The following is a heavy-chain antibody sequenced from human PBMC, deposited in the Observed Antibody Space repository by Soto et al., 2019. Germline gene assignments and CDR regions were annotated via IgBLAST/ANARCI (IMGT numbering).Heavy chain of an antibody. CDR1: GFTFSSYG. J-gene: IGHJ6*02. CDR2: ISYDGGNK. D-gene: IGHD3-22*01. CDR3: AKDRVVDEYYYYYYGMDV. Sequence: QVQLVESGGGVVKPGRSLRLSCEASGFTFSSYGMHWVRQAPGKGLEWVAVISYDGGNKNYADSVKGRFTISRDNSKNTLYLQMNSLRAEDTAVYYCAKDRVVDEYYYYYYGMDVWGQGTTVTVSS. V-gene: IGHV3-30*18.